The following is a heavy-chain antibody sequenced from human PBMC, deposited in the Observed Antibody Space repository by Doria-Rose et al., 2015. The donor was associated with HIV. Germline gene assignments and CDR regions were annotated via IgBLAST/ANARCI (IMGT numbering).Heavy chain of an antibody. V-gene: IGHV2-26*01. CDR1: GVSLSSPGMG. CDR2: IVLDDER. Sequence: QITLKESGPVLVKPTETLTLTCTVSGVSLSSPGMGVSWIRQPPGKALEWLANIVLDDERSYKTALRSILTISRDTSKSQVDLTMTDMDPVDTATYYCARIKSSRWYHKYYFDFWGQGTLVIVSA. J-gene: IGHJ4*02. D-gene: IGHD6-13*01. CDR3: ARIKSSRWYHKYYFDF.